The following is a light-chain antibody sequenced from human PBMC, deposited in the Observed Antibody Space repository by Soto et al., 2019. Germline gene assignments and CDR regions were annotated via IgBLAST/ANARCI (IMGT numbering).Light chain of an antibody. CDR1: SSDVGGYNY. CDR3: RSYRRRSTVV. V-gene: IGLV2-14*01. CDR2: DVS. J-gene: IGLJ2*01. Sequence: QSALTQRAAVSGAPVQSITISFTGTSSDVGGYNYVSWYQQHPGKAPKLMIYDVSNRPSGVSNRVSGSKSGNTASLTISGLQAEDEADWYCRSYRRRSTVVFGVGTKLTVL.